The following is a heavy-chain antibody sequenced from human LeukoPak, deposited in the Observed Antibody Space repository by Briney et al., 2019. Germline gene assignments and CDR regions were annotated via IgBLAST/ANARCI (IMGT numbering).Heavy chain of an antibody. CDR1: GFTFGDHA. Sequence: GGSLRLSCTASGFTFGDHAMSWVRQAPGKGLEWVSAISGSGGSTYYADSVKGRFTISRDNSKNTPYLQMNSLRAEDTAVYYCAKDRATVTTVFATDGMDVWGQGTTVTVSS. CDR2: ISGSGGST. D-gene: IGHD4-11*01. J-gene: IGHJ6*02. V-gene: IGHV3-23*01. CDR3: AKDRATVTTVFATDGMDV.